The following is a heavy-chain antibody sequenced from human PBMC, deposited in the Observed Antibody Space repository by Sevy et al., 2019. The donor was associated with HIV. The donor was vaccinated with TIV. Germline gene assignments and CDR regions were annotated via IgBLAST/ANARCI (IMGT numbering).Heavy chain of an antibody. CDR3: ARLALNAFDI. CDR1: GFTFSSYS. J-gene: IGHJ3*02. CDR2: ISSSSSYI. V-gene: IGHV3-21*01. Sequence: GGSLRLSCAASGFTFSSYSMNWVRQAPGKGLEWVSSISSSSSYIYYAHSVKGRFTISRDNAKNSLYLQMNSLRAEDTAVYYCARLALNAFDIWGQGTMVTVSS.